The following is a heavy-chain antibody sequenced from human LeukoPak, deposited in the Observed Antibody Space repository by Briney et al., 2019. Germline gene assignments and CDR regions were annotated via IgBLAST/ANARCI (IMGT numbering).Heavy chain of an antibody. CDR1: GYTFTSYD. CDR2: INPSGGST. CDR3: ARGDGYNHHLDY. V-gene: IGHV1-46*01. D-gene: IGHD5-24*01. J-gene: IGHJ4*02. Sequence: ASVKVSCRASGYTFTSYDMHWVRQSPGQGLEWMGIINPSGGSTSYAQKFQGRVTMTRDKFTSKVYMELSRLRSEDKAVYYCARGDGYNHHLDYWGQGTLVTVSS.